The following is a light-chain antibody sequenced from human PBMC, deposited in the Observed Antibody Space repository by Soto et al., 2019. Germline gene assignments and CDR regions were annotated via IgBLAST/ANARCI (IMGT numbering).Light chain of an antibody. CDR2: GAS. CDR1: QSVSSN. V-gene: IGKV3-15*01. CDR3: QQYNDWPLT. J-gene: IGKJ4*01. Sequence: EVVMTQSPATLPVSLGERATLSCRASQSVSSNLAWYQQKPGQAPSLLIYGASTRATGIPARFSGSGSGTEFTLTISSLQSDDFAAYYCQQYNDWPLTFGGGTKVEIK.